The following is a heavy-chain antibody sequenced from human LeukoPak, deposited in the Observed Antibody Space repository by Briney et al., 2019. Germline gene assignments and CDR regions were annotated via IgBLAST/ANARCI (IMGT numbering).Heavy chain of an antibody. CDR2: IYYSGST. CDR1: GGSISSGDYY. D-gene: IGHD3-10*01. Sequence: SQTLSLTCTVSGGSISSGDYYWSWIRQPPGKGLEWLGYIYYSGSTYYNPSLKSRVTISVDTSKNQFSLKLSSVTAADTAVYYCARDYYYGSGTEYYYYGMDVWGKGTTVTVSS. J-gene: IGHJ6*04. V-gene: IGHV4-30-4*01. CDR3: ARDYYYGSGTEYYYYGMDV.